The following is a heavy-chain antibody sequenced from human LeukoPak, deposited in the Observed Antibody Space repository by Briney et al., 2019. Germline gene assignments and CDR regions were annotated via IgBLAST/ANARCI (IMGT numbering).Heavy chain of an antibody. CDR3: ARVKSGLTTVSDY. D-gene: IGHD4-17*01. V-gene: IGHV3-53*01. Sequence: GGSLRLSCAASGFTVGGNYMSWVRQAPGKGLEWVSVIYSGGTTNYADSVKGRFTISRDNAENSLYLQMNSLRAEDTAVYYCARVKSGLTTVSDYWGQGTLVTVSS. J-gene: IGHJ4*02. CDR2: IYSGGTT. CDR1: GFTVGGNY.